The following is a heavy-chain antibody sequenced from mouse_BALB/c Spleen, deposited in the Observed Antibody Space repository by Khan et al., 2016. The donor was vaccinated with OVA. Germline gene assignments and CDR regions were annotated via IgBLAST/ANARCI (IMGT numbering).Heavy chain of an antibody. J-gene: IGHJ2*01. Sequence: QVQLKQSGAELVKAGASVKMSCKASGYTFTSYWMHWVKQRLGQGLEWFAESNPTNGRTYYNEKFTSKATLTVDKSSSTAYMLLSSPTFEDSAVYYCARIKKIVATYFYYWGQGTTLTVSS. CDR2: SNPTNGRT. V-gene: IGHV1S81*02. CDR3: ARIKKIVATYFYY. CDR1: GYTFTSYW. D-gene: IGHD1-1*01.